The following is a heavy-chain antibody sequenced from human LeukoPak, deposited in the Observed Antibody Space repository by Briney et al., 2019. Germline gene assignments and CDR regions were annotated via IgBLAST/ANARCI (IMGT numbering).Heavy chain of an antibody. D-gene: IGHD3-3*01. J-gene: IGHJ4*02. CDR3: AREYYDFWSGYSDY. Sequence: GGSLRLSCAASGFTFSSYSMNWVRQAPGKGLEWVSYISSSSSTIYYADSVKGRFTISRDNAKNSLYLQMNSLRAEDTAVYYCAREYYDFWSGYSDYWGQGTLVTVSS. V-gene: IGHV3-48*01. CDR2: ISSSSSTI. CDR1: GFTFSSYS.